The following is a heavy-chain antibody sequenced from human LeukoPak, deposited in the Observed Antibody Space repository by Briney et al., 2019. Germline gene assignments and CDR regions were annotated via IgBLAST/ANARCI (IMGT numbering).Heavy chain of an antibody. CDR1: GGSISSYY. V-gene: IGHV4-59*01. CDR2: IYYSGST. Sequence: PSETLSLTCTVSGGSISSYYWSWIRQPPGKGLEWIGSIYYSGSTNYNPSLKSRVTISVDTSKNQFSLKLSSVTAADTAVYYCARGYCSGGSCYDNDAFDIWGQGTMVTVSS. J-gene: IGHJ3*02. D-gene: IGHD2-15*01. CDR3: ARGYCSGGSCYDNDAFDI.